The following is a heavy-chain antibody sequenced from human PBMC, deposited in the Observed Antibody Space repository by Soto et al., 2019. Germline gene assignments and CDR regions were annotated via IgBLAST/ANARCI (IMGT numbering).Heavy chain of an antibody. CDR1: GYNFTKHP. CDR2: ISGRTGDT. CDR3: GVQYDY. Sequence: GGSLRLSCEASGYNFTKHPMIWVRQGPGTGLEWVAAISGRTGDTAYADSVRGRFTLSRDSSTYTMFLQMNSLRAEDTAVYYCGVQYDYWGQGTLVTVSS. V-gene: IGHV3-23*01. J-gene: IGHJ4*02.